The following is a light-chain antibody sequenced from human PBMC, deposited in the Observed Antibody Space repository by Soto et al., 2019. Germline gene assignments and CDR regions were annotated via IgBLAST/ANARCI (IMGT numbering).Light chain of an antibody. CDR1: SSDVGSYKY. CDR2: EVS. CDR3: SSYAGSNNVV. Sequence: QSAPTQPPSASGSPGQSVTISCTGTSSDVGSYKYVSWYQQHPGKAPKLMIYEVSKRPSGVPDRFSGSKSGNTASLTVSGLQAEDEADYYCSSYAGSNNVVFGGGTKVTVL. V-gene: IGLV2-8*01. J-gene: IGLJ2*01.